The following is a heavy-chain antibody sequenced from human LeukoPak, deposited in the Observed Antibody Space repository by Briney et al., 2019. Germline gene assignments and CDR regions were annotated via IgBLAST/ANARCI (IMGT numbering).Heavy chain of an antibody. J-gene: IGHJ4*02. Sequence: GASVKVSCKASGYTFTSYYMHWVRQAPGQGLEWMGWINPNSGGTNYAQKFQGRVTMTRDTSISTAYMELSRLRSDDTAVYYCARDIPDATGTAIQVHSQNDYWGQGTLVTVSS. CDR3: ARDIPDATGTAIQVHSQNDY. D-gene: IGHD1-1*01. CDR1: GYTFTSYY. CDR2: INPNSGGT. V-gene: IGHV1-2*02.